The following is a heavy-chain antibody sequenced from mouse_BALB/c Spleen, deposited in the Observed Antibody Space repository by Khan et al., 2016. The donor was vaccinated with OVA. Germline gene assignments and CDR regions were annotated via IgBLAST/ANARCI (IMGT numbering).Heavy chain of an antibody. CDR1: GYSFANYW. J-gene: IGHJ2*01. CDR2: IYPGISDT. D-gene: IGHD2-4*01. V-gene: IGHV1-5*01. Sequence: EVQLQQSGTVLARPGASVKMSCKASGYSFANYWMHWVKQRLGQVLEWVGTIYPGISDTRYNQKFQDKARLTAVTSASTAYMELSSLTSEDSAVYYCTRAYDSYYFDYWGQGTTLTVSS. CDR3: TRAYDSYYFDY.